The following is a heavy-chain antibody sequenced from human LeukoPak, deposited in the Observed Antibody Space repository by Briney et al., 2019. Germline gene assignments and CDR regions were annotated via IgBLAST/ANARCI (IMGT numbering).Heavy chain of an antibody. J-gene: IGHJ4*02. CDR1: GFTFSSYW. D-gene: IGHD2-15*01. V-gene: IGHV3-74*01. CDR3: AKDRGGLVVVVAATYDY. Sequence: GRSLRLSCAASGFTFSSYWMHWVRQVPGKGLVWVARINPGGSSITYADSVKGRFTISRDNAKNTLYLQMNSLRAEDTAVYYCAKDRGGLVVVVAATYDYWGQGTLVTVSS. CDR2: INPGGSSI.